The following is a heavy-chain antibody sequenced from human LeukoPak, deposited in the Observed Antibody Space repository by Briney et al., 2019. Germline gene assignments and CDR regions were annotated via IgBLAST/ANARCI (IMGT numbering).Heavy chain of an antibody. CDR2: ISYDGSNK. D-gene: IGHD3-9*01. CDR1: GFTFSSYG. CDR3: AKAHYDILTALDDY. J-gene: IGHJ4*02. V-gene: IGHV3-30*18. Sequence: PGGSLRLSCAASGFTFSSYGMHWVRQAPGKGLEWVAVISYDGSNKYYADSVKGRFTISRDNSKNTLYLQMNSLRAEDTAVFYCAKAHYDILTALDDYWGQGTLVTVSS.